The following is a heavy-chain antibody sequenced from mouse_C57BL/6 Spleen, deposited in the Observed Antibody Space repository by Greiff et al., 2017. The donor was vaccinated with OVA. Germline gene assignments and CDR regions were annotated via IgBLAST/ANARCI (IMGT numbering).Heavy chain of an antibody. CDR3: GAYYNKGYFDV. D-gene: IGHD2-5*01. CDR1: GYTFTSYW. J-gene: IGHJ1*03. Sequence: QVQLQQPGAELVMPGASVKLSCKASGYTFTSYWMHWVKQRPGQGLEWIGEIDPSDSYTNYNQKFKGKSTLTVDKSSSTAYMQLSSLDSEDSEGYYRGAYYNKGYFDVWGTGTTVTVSS. CDR2: IDPSDSYT. V-gene: IGHV1-69*01.